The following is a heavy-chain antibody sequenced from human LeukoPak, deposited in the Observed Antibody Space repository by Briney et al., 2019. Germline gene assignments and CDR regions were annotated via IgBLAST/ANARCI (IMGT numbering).Heavy chain of an antibody. CDR1: GGSISSGGYY. Sequence: SETLSLTCTVSGGSISSGGYYWSWTRQHPGKGLEWIGYIYYSGSTYYNPSLKSRVTISVDTSKNQFSLKLSSVTAADTAVYYCARGRLRLRLGELSPIDYWGQGTLVTVSS. V-gene: IGHV4-31*03. CDR2: IYYSGST. J-gene: IGHJ4*02. CDR3: ARGRLRLRLGELSPIDY. D-gene: IGHD3-16*02.